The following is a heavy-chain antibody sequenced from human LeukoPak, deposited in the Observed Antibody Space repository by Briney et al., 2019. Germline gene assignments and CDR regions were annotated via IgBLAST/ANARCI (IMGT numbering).Heavy chain of an antibody. Sequence: PGGSLRLSCAASGFTFSSYSMNWVRQAPGKGLEWVSSISSSSSYIYYADSVKGRFTISRDNAKNSLYLQMNSLRAEDTAVYYRAGAVCSGGSCYRFDYWGQGTLVTVSS. CDR1: GFTFSSYS. V-gene: IGHV3-21*01. J-gene: IGHJ4*02. CDR2: ISSSSSYI. CDR3: AGAVCSGGSCYRFDY. D-gene: IGHD2-15*01.